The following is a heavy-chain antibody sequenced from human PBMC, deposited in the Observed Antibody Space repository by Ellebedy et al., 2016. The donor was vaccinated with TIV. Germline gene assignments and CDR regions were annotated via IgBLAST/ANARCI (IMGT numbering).Heavy chain of an antibody. Sequence: GESLKISCAASGFTFGSYWMSWVRQAPGKGLEWVANVKQDGSEKYYVDSVKGRFTISRDDSKNEVFLQMSSLRAEDTAVYYCARPSYQLLSYYFDSWGQGTLVTVSS. J-gene: IGHJ4*02. CDR2: VKQDGSEK. D-gene: IGHD2-2*01. CDR3: ARPSYQLLSYYFDS. CDR1: GFTFGSYW. V-gene: IGHV3-7*01.